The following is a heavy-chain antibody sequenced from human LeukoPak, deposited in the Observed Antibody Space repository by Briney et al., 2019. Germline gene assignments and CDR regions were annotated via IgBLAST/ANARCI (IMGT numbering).Heavy chain of an antibody. CDR1: GYTLTELS. CDR2: FDPEDGET. V-gene: IGHV1-24*01. CDR3: ATGTFLEWLLELRY. D-gene: IGHD3-3*01. Sequence: GASVKVTCKVSGYTLTELSMHWVRQAPGKGLEWMGGFDPEDGETIYAQKFQGRVTMTEDTSTDTAYMELSSLRSEDTAVYYCATGTFLEWLLELRYWGQGTLVTVSS. J-gene: IGHJ4*02.